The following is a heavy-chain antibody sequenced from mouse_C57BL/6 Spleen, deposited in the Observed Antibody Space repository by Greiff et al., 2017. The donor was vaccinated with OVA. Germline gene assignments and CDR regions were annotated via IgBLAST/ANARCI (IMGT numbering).Heavy chain of an antibody. V-gene: IGHV1-69*01. J-gene: IGHJ3*02. Sequence: VQLQQPGAELVMPGASVKLSCKASGYTFTSYWMHWVKQRPGQGLEWIGEIDPSDSYTNYNQKFKGKSTLTVDKSSSTAYMQLSSLTSEDSAVYYCARDSSFGYWGQGTLVTVSA. CDR1: GYTFTSYW. CDR2: IDPSDSYT. CDR3: ARDSSFGY.